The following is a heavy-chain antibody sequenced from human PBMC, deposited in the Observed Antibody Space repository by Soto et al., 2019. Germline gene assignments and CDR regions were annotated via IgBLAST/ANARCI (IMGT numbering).Heavy chain of an antibody. CDR2: INHSGST. D-gene: IGHD3-22*01. CDR1: GGPFSGYY. V-gene: IGHV4-34*01. Sequence: PSETLSLTCAVYGGPFSGYYWSWIRQPPGKGLEWIGEINHSGSTNYNPSLKSRVTISVDTSKNQFSLKLSSVTAADTAVYYCARTIYDSSGYSDYWGQGTLVTVSS. J-gene: IGHJ4*02. CDR3: ARTIYDSSGYSDY.